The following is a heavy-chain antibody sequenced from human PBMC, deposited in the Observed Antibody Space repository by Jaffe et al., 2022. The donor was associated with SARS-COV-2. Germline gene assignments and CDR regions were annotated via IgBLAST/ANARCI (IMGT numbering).Heavy chain of an antibody. CDR1: GGSISSSSYY. D-gene: IGHD3-10*01. J-gene: IGHJ4*02. CDR3: ASRERLWFGELSHNEGAQDY. Sequence: QLQLQESGPGLVKPSETLSLTCTVSGGSISSSSYYWGWIRQPPGKGLEWIGSIYYSGSTYYNPSLKSRVTISVDTSKNQFSLKLSSVTAADTAVYYCASRERLWFGELSHNEGAQDYWGQGTLVTVSS. CDR2: IYYSGST. V-gene: IGHV4-39*01.